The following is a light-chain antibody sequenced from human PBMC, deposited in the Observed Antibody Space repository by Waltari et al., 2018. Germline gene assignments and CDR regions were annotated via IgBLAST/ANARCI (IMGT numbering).Light chain of an antibody. Sequence: DIVVTQSPESLAVSLGERATVSCKSSQSVLISSNNNKNYLAWYQQKPGQPPKLLIYWASIRASGVPDRFCGSGSETAFTLTNSSLQADDAAPPYCQQYFTTPWACGLGTRVEIK. CDR1: QSVLISSNNNKNY. CDR2: WAS. V-gene: IGKV4-1*01. CDR3: QQYFTTPWA. J-gene: IGKJ1*01.